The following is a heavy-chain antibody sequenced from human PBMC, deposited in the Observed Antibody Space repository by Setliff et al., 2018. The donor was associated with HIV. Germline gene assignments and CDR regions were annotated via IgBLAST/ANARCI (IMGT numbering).Heavy chain of an antibody. J-gene: IGHJ4*02. CDR3: ARTHRYCSGNSCSKVSFDS. V-gene: IGHV4-39*07. D-gene: IGHD2-2*01. CDR2: IFYTGRS. CDR1: GGSISSTDYY. Sequence: PSETLSLTCTVSGGSISSTDYYWGWIRQPPGKGLEWIGSIFYTGRSTYNPSLRSRVTISVDSSKNQFSLKLPSVTAADTAVYYRARTHRYCSGNSCSKVSFDSWGQGALVTVSS.